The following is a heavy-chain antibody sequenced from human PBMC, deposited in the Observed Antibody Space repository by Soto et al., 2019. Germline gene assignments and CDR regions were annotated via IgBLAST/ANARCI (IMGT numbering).Heavy chain of an antibody. V-gene: IGHV1-46*01. Sequence: QVQLVQSGAEVTRPGASVKVSCKASGYSFISHYIHLVRQAPGQGLEWMGFINPSGGSATLAQQFQGRVTMKIDTSASTVYMELTILRSADAAVYYCARDYLSSKLSLSYFDFWGQGTLVTVSS. J-gene: IGHJ4*02. CDR1: GYSFISHY. CDR2: INPSGGSA. CDR3: ARDYLSSKLSLSYFDF. D-gene: IGHD2-2*01.